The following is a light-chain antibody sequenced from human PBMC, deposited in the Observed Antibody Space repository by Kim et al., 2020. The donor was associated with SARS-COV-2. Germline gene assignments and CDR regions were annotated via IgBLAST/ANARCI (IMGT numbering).Light chain of an antibody. Sequence: QSVTISCTGTSSGVGGYNYVSWYQQFPGNAPRLMIYDVNKRPSGVPDRFSASKSGNTASLTISGLQADDEADYYCCSYAGGYTQVAFGGGTQLTVL. CDR1: SSGVGGYNY. CDR3: CSYAGGYTQVA. J-gene: IGLJ2*01. CDR2: DVN. V-gene: IGLV2-11*03.